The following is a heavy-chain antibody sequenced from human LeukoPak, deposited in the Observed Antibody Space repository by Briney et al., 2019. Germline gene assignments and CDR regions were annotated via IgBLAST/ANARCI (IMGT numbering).Heavy chain of an antibody. V-gene: IGHV4-59*08. CDR3: ARHYGP. Sequence: SETLSLTCTVSGGSIGGYFWSWLRQPPGKGLEWVGWIFYNGNTNYNSSLKSRVTISVDTSKNQFSLKLNSVAATDTAVYYCARHYGPWGQGTLVTVSS. CDR2: IFYNGNT. D-gene: IGHD3-10*01. J-gene: IGHJ4*02. CDR1: GGSIGGYF.